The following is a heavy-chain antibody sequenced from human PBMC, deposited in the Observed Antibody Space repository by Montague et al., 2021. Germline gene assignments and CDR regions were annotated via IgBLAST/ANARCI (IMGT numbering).Heavy chain of an antibody. D-gene: IGHD4-23*01. CDR3: VVTPSFYYHGMDV. V-gene: IGHV4-39*01. J-gene: IGHJ6*02. CDR2: IYYSRST. CDR1: GGSISSSSYY. Sequence: SETLSLTCTVSGGSISSSSYYWGWIRQHPGKGLEWIGSIYYSRSTYYNLSLKSRLTISVDTSKIQFSLKLISVTAADTAVYYGVVTPSFYYHGMDVWGQGTTVTVSS.